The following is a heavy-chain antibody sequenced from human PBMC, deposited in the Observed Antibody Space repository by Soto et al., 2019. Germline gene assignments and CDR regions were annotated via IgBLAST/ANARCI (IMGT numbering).Heavy chain of an antibody. D-gene: IGHD3-10*01. J-gene: IGHJ4*02. CDR2: ISSSSSYT. CDR1: GFTFSDYY. CDR3: ARDKSWWCGESQLPYFDY. V-gene: IGHV3-11*06. Sequence: GGSLRLSCAASGFTFSDYYMSWIRQAPGKGLEWVSYISSSSSYTNYADSVKGRFTISRDNAKNSLYLQMNSLRAEDTAVYYCARDKSWWCGESQLPYFDYWGQGTLDTVSS.